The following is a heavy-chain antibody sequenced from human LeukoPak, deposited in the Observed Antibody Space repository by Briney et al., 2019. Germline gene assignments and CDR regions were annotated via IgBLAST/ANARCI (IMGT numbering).Heavy chain of an antibody. V-gene: IGHV3-74*01. Sequence: GGSLRLSYAVSGFTFSRYWMHWVRQAPGKGVLWLSRINTEGGSTNYADSVKGRFTISRDNAKNTLYLQLNSLRADDTAVYYCARGAAPDLYYFDYWAQGTLVTVSS. J-gene: IGHJ4*02. CDR1: GFTFSRYW. CDR2: INTEGGST. CDR3: ARGAAPDLYYFDY. D-gene: IGHD6-13*01.